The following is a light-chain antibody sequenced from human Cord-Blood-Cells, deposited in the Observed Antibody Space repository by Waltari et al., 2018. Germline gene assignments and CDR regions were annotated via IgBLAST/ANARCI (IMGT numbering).Light chain of an antibody. CDR2: EVS. Sequence: QSALTPPASVSGSPGQSLTISCTGPSSDVGAYNYLSWYQQHPGKAPKLMIYEVSNRPSGVSNRFSGSKSGNTASLTISGLQAEDEADYYCSSYTSSSTQVFGTGTKVTVL. CDR3: SSYTSSSTQV. V-gene: IGLV2-14*01. J-gene: IGLJ1*01. CDR1: SSDVGAYNY.